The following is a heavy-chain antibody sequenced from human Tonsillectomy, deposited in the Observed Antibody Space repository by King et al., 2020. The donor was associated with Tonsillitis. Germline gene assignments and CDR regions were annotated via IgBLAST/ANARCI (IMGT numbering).Heavy chain of an antibody. CDR2: IYTSGST. CDR3: ARGVVIVGWYFDL. Sequence: VQMQESGPGLVKPSETLSLTCTVSGGSISSYYWSWIRQPAGKGLEWIGRIYTSGSTNYNPSLKSRVNMSVDTSKNQFSRKLSSLTAADTAVYYCARGVVIVGWYFDLWGRGTLVTVSS. J-gene: IGHJ2*01. V-gene: IGHV4-4*07. CDR1: GGSISSYY. D-gene: IGHD3-16*02.